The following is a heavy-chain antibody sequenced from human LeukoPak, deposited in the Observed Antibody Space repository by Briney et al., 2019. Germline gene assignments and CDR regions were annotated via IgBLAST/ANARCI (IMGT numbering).Heavy chain of an antibody. CDR3: AAAFYDGTGAFDI. V-gene: IGHV3-7*01. CDR1: GFTFSSYC. J-gene: IGHJ3*02. CDR2: IKHDGSEK. D-gene: IGHD2/OR15-2a*01. Sequence: GGSLRLSCAASGFTFSSYCMNWVRQAPGKGLEWVANIKHDGSEKYYVDSVKGRFTISRDNAKNSLYLQMNSLRAEDTAVYYCAAAFYDGTGAFDIWGQGTMVTVSS.